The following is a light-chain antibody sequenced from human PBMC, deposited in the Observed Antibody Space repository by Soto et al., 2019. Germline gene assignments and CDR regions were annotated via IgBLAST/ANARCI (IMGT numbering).Light chain of an antibody. Sequence: QSALTQPASVSGSPGQSITISCTGTSSDVGSYNHVSWYQQHPGKAPKLMIYEVSKRPSGVSNRFSGSKSGNTASLTISGLQAEDEADYYCCSYAGSSTFSFGGGTKLTVL. CDR1: SSDVGSYNH. V-gene: IGLV2-23*02. CDR2: EVS. J-gene: IGLJ2*01. CDR3: CSYAGSSTFS.